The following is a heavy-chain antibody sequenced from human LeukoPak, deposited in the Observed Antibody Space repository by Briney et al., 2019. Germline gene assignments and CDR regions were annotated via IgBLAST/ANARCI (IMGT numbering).Heavy chain of an antibody. D-gene: IGHD2-2*01. CDR2: IYYSGST. CDR1: GGSISSYY. CDR3: ARVRGKVRSTSSNWFDP. V-gene: IGHV4-59*01. J-gene: IGHJ5*02. Sequence: SETLSLTCTVSGGSISSYYWSWIRQPPGEGLEWIGYIYYSGSTNYNPSLKSRVTISVDTSKNQFSLKLSSVTAADTAVYYCARVRGKVRSTSSNWFDPWGQGTLVTVSS.